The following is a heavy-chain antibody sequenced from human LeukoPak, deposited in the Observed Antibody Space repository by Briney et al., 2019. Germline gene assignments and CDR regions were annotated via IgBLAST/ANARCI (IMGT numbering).Heavy chain of an antibody. J-gene: IGHJ4*02. CDR2: ISAYNGNT. CDR1: GYTFTSYG. V-gene: IGHV1-18*01. CDR3: ASHALSCSSTSCQYYFDY. D-gene: IGHD2-2*01. Sequence: ASVKVSCKASGYTFTSYGISWVRQAPGQGLEWMGWISAYNGNTNYAQKFQGRVTMTRDMSTSTVYMELSSLRSEDTAVYYCASHALSCSSTSCQYYFDYWGQGTLVTVSS.